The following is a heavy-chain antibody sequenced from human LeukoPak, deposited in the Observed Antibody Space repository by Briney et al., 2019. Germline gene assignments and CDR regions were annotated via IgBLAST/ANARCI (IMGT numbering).Heavy chain of an antibody. CDR1: GFTFSSYA. J-gene: IGHJ6*02. D-gene: IGHD3-10*01. CDR2: ISGSGGST. Sequence: GGSLRLSCAASGFTFSSYAMSWVRQAPGKGLEWVSAISGSGGSTYYADSVKGRFTISRDNSKNTLYLQMNSLRAGDTAVYYCATPYGSGSPSLYYYYYGMDVWGQGTTVTVSS. CDR3: ATPYGSGSPSLYYYYYGMDV. V-gene: IGHV3-23*01.